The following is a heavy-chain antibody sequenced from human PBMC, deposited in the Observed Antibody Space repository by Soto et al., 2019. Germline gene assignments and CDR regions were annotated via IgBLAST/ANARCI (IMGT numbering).Heavy chain of an antibody. CDR2: IYWNDDK. J-gene: IGHJ4*02. CDR1: GFSLSTNGVG. CDR3: AHRLLWSGYSFGY. V-gene: IGHV2-5*01. D-gene: IGHD3-3*01. Sequence: SGPTLVNPTQTLRLTCTLSGFSLSTNGVGVGWIRQPPGKALEWLALIYWNDDKRYNPSLKSRLAITKDTSKTQVVLTMTDMDPQDTATYFCAHRLLWSGYSFGYWGQGTLVTVSS.